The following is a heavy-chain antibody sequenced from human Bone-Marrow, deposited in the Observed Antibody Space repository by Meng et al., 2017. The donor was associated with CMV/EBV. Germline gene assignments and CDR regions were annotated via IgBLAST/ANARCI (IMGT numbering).Heavy chain of an antibody. CDR3: ARWTHEELNWFDP. J-gene: IGHJ5*02. CDR2: IKQDGSEK. V-gene: IGHV3-7*01. Sequence: GGSLRLSCAASGFTFSSYWMSWVRQAPGKGLEWVANIKQDGSEKYYVDSVKGRFTISRDNAKNSLYLQMNSLRAEDTAVYYCARWTHEELNWFDPWGQGTLVTVSS. D-gene: IGHD3-10*01. CDR1: GFTFSSYW.